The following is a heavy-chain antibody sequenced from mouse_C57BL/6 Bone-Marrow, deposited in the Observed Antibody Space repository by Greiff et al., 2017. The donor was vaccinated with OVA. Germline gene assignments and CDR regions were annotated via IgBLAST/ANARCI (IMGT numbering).Heavy chain of an antibody. CDR3: ARGCEGILAY. V-gene: IGHV1-81*01. J-gene: IGHJ3*01. CDR2: IYPRSGNT. CDR1: GYTFTSYG. Sequence: QVQLQQSGAELARPGASVKLSCKASGYTFTSYGISWVKQRTGQGLEWIGEIYPRSGNTYYNDKFKGKATLTADKSSSTAYMELRSLTSEDSAVYFCARGCEGILAYGGKGTLVTVSA.